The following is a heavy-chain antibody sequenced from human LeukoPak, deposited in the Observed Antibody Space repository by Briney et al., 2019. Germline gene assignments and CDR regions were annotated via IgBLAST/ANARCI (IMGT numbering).Heavy chain of an antibody. J-gene: IGHJ4*02. CDR2: ISPYNGNT. CDR3: ARARSSGWYGGGWYYVDY. CDR1: GYTFTSYG. Sequence: GASVKVSCKASGYTFTSYGISWVRQAPGQGLEWMGRISPYNGNTNYAQKLQGRVTMTTDTSTSTAYMELRSLRSEDTAVYYCARARSSGWYGGGWYYVDYWGQGTLVTVSS. V-gene: IGHV1-18*01. D-gene: IGHD6-19*01.